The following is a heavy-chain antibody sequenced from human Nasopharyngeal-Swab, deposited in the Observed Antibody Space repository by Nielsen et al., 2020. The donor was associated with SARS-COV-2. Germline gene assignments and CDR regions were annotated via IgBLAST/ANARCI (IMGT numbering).Heavy chain of an antibody. V-gene: IGHV1-18*01. J-gene: IGHJ4*02. CDR2: MKPNNGNT. D-gene: IGHD2-21*02. Sequence: ASVKVSCKASGYTFTSYDINWVRQASGQGLEWMGWMKPNNGNTDYAQKLQGRVTMTTDTSTSTAYMELRSLRSDDTAVYYCARNYCGGDCYTFDYWGQGTLVTVSS. CDR1: GYTFTSYD. CDR3: ARNYCGGDCYTFDY.